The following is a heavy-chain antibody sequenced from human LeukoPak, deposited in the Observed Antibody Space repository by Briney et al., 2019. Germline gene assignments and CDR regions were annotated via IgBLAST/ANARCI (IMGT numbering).Heavy chain of an antibody. D-gene: IGHD6-6*01. CDR3: ARVGSGIAARLAY. CDR1: GYSISSNYY. Sequence: SETLSLTCTVSGYSISSNYYWGWIRQPPGKGLEWIGSIYHSGSTYYNPSLKSRVTISVDMSKNQFSLKLSSLTAADTAVYYCARVGSGIAARLAYWGQGTLVTVSS. V-gene: IGHV4-38-2*02. CDR2: IYHSGST. J-gene: IGHJ4*02.